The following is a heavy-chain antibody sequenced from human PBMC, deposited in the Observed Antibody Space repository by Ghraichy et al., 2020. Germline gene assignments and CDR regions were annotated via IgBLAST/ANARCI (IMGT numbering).Heavy chain of an antibody. Sequence: GESLNISCAASGFTFTTYAMSWVRQAPGKGLEWVSAISGSGGSSFYADSVKGRFTISRDNSKNTLFLQMNSLRAEGTAVYYCAKQGRRGYFDFWGQGTLVTVSS. CDR2: ISGSGGSS. CDR3: AKQGRRGYFDF. V-gene: IGHV3-23*01. CDR1: GFTFTTYA. J-gene: IGHJ4*02.